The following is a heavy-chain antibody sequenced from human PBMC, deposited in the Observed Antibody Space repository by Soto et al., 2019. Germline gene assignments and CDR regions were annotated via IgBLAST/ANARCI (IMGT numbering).Heavy chain of an antibody. CDR1: VGSISSGGYY. Sequence: SLSLTCTVSVGSISSGGYYWSWILQHPGKGPEWIGYIYYSGSTYYNPSLKSRVTISVDTSKNQFSLKLSSVTAADTAVYYCARDRQLWFGDNWFDPWGQGTLVTVSS. D-gene: IGHD3-10*01. V-gene: IGHV4-31*02. J-gene: IGHJ5*02. CDR3: ARDRQLWFGDNWFDP. CDR2: IYYSGST.